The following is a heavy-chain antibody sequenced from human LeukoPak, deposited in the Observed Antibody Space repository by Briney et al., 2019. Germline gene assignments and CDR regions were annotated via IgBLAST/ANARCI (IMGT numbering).Heavy chain of an antibody. CDR1: GFIFSDYD. J-gene: IGHJ4*02. D-gene: IGHD3-10*01. CDR3: ARGAASGGYDY. Sequence: GGSLRLSCAASGFIFSDYDVHWVRQAPGKGLEFVSATTSNGGRTFYASSVKGRFTISRDNSKNALYLQMDSLRADDVAVYYCARGAASGGYDYWGQGALVTVSS. CDR2: TTSNGGRT. V-gene: IGHV3-64*01.